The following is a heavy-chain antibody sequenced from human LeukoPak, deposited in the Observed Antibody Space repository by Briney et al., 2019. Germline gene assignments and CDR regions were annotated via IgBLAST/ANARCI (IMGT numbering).Heavy chain of an antibody. CDR1: GGTFSSYA. V-gene: IGHV1-69*01. CDR3: ATRGAVAGRREEYY. J-gene: IGHJ4*02. CDR2: IIPIFGTA. Sequence: SVKVSCKASGGTFSSYAISWVRQAPGQGLEWMGGIIPIFGTANYAQKFQGRVTITADESTSTAYMELSSLRSEDTAVYDCATRGAVAGRREEYYWGQGTLVTVSA. D-gene: IGHD6-19*01.